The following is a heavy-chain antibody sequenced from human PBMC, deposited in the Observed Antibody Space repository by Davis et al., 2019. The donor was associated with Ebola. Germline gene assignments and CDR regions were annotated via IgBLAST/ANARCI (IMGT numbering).Heavy chain of an antibody. CDR1: GYSFTSYW. CDR3: ARLLPGTAGWYYYGMDV. CDR2: IYPGDSDT. J-gene: IGHJ6*02. D-gene: IGHD1-1*01. Sequence: PGGSLRLSCKGSGYSFTSYWIGWVRQMPGKALEWMGIIYPGDSDTRYSPSFQGQVTISADKSISTAYLQWSSLKASDTAMYYCARLLPGTAGWYYYGMDVWGQGTTVTVSS. V-gene: IGHV5-51*01.